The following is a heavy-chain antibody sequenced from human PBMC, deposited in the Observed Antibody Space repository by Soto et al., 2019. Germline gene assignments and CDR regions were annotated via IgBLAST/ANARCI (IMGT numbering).Heavy chain of an antibody. V-gene: IGHV3-48*02. CDR2: ISSSSSTI. CDR3: ARDSSSWSAFFNWFDP. Sequence: GASLRLSCAASGSTFSSYSMNWVGEAPGKGLEWVSYISSSSSTIYYADSVKGRFTISRDDAKNSLYLQMNSLRDEDTAVYYCARDSSSWSAFFNWFDPWGQGTLVTVSS. J-gene: IGHJ5*02. D-gene: IGHD6-13*01. CDR1: GSTFSSYS.